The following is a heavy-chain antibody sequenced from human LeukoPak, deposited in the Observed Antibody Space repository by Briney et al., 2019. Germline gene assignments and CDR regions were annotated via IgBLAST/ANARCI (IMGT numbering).Heavy chain of an antibody. CDR1: GFTFSSYA. D-gene: IGHD3-22*01. CDR3: AKDRPNYYESSGHYYRRDGDY. CDR2: ISSRSDLT. V-gene: IGHV3-23*01. J-gene: IGHJ4*02. Sequence: VQPGGSLRLSCAASGFTFSSYAMSWVRQAPGKGLEWVSSISSRSDLTYYGDSVEGRFTVSRDNSKNTLYLHMSSLRAEDTAIYYCAKDRPNYYESSGHYYRRDGDYWGQGTLVTVSS.